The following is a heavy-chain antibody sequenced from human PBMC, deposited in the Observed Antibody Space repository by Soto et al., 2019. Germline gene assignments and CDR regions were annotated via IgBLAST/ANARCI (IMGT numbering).Heavy chain of an antibody. CDR1: GGSVNSSSYY. CDR3: ARGSTGYSGYVGYYYYGMDV. D-gene: IGHD5-12*01. Sequence: PSETLSLTCTVSGGSVNSSSYYWGWIRQPPGKGLEWIGSIYYSGSTNYNPSLKSRVTISVDTPKNQFSLKLSSVTAADTAVYYCARGSTGYSGYVGYYYYGMDVWGQGTTVTVSS. V-gene: IGHV4-39*07. CDR2: IYYSGST. J-gene: IGHJ6*02.